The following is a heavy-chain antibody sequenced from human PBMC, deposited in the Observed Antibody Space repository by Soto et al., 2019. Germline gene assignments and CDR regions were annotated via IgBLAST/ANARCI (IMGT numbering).Heavy chain of an antibody. CDR1: GFSFSTYA. CDR3: AKETTVTTFWGYFYYYGMDV. D-gene: IGHD4-17*01. CDR2: ISDDGSNK. V-gene: IGHV3-30*18. J-gene: IGHJ6*02. Sequence: QVQLVESGGGVVQPGRSLRLSCAASGFSFSTYAMHWVRQAPGKGLEWVAVISDDGSNKYYADSARGRFTISRDNSKKSLYLQMNSLRAEDTAVYYCAKETTVTTFWGYFYYYGMDVWGQGTTVTVSS.